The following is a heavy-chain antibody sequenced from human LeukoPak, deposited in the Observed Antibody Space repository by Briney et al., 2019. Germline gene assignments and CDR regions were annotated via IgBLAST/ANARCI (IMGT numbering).Heavy chain of an antibody. D-gene: IGHD2-15*01. CDR1: GFTFSNYW. V-gene: IGHV3-7*05. J-gene: IGHJ3*02. CDR2: INQDGSEK. Sequence: GGSLRLSCAASGFTFSNYWMSWVRQAPGKGLEWAAHINQDGSEKYYVDSVKGRFTISRDNAKNSLYLQMNSLRAEDTAVYYCARDGGGDIVVAFAFDIWGQGTKVTVSS. CDR3: ARDGGGDIVVAFAFDI.